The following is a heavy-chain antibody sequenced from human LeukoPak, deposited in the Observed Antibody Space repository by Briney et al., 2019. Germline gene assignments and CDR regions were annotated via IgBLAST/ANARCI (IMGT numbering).Heavy chain of an antibody. D-gene: IGHD5-12*01. CDR2: IYYSGST. J-gene: IGHJ4*02. V-gene: IGHV4-31*03. CDR1: GGSISSGGYY. Sequence: SQTLSLTCTVSGGSISSGGYYWSWIRQHPGKRLEWIGYIYYSGSTYYNPSLKSRVTISVDTSKNQFSLKLSSVTAADTAVYYCARDREWLRRFDYWGQGTLVTVSS. CDR3: ARDREWLRRFDY.